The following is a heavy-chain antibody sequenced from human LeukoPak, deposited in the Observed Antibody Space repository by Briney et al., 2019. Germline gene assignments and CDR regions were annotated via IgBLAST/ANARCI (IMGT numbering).Heavy chain of an antibody. CDR3: ARDRYSGYEAYYHYGMDV. Sequence: GASVKVSCKASGYTFTSYDINWARQAPGQGLEWMGWINPNSGGTNYAQKFQGWVTMTRDTSISTAYMELSRLRSDDTAVYYCARDRYSGYEAYYHYGMDVWGQGTTVTVSS. V-gene: IGHV1-2*04. D-gene: IGHD5-12*01. J-gene: IGHJ6*02. CDR2: INPNSGGT. CDR1: GYTFTSYD.